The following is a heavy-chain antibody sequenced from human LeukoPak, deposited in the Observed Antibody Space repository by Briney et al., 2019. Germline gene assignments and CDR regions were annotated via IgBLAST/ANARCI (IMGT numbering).Heavy chain of an antibody. V-gene: IGHV1-8*01. Sequence: ASVKVSCKASGYTFTSYDINWVRQAPGQGPEGMGWMNPNSSDTGYVQKFQGRVTMTRNTSISTAYMELSSLRSDDTAVYYCARASLVDYPTLDYWGQGTLVTVSS. CDR3: ARASLVDYPTLDY. J-gene: IGHJ4*02. D-gene: IGHD4-11*01. CDR2: MNPNSSDT. CDR1: GYTFTSYD.